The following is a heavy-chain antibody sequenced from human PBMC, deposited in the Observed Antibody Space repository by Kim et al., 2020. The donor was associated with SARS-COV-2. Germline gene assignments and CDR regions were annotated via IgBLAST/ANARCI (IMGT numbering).Heavy chain of an antibody. Sequence: SETLSLTCAVYGGSFSGYYWSWIRQPPGKGLEWIGEINHSGSTNYNPSLKSRVTISVDTSKNQFSLKLSSVTAADTAVYYCARGNNWNWKVSVPLDPSGQRALV. D-gene: IGHD1-7*01. V-gene: IGHV4-34*01. CDR1: GGSFSGYY. CDR2: INHSGST. CDR3: ARGNNWNWKVSVPLDP. J-gene: IGHJ5*02.